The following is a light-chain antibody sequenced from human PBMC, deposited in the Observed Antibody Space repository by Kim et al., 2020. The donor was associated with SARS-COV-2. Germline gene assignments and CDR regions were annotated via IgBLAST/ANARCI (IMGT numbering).Light chain of an antibody. J-gene: IGLJ2*01. CDR1: SGSIASNY. CDR3: QSYDNSNVV. Sequence: GKTLTIPCTGSSGSIASNYVQWFQQRPGSAPPTVIYEDKQRPSGVPDRFSGSIDSSSNSASLTISGLKAEDEADYYCQSYDNSNVVFGGGTQLTVL. V-gene: IGLV6-57*02. CDR2: EDK.